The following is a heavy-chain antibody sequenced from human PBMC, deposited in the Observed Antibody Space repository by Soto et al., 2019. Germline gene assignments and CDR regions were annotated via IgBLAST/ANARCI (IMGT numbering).Heavy chain of an antibody. Sequence: PGRSHRLSCAASGFTVSSNYMSWVRQAPGNGLEWVSVIYSGGSTYYADSVKGRFTISRDNSKNTLYLQMNRLRAEDTAVYYCARDPTVTTPRDYYYYMDVWGKGTTVTVSS. J-gene: IGHJ6*03. CDR2: IYSGGST. V-gene: IGHV3-66*01. CDR3: ARDPTVTTPRDYYYYMDV. D-gene: IGHD4-17*01. CDR1: GFTVSSNY.